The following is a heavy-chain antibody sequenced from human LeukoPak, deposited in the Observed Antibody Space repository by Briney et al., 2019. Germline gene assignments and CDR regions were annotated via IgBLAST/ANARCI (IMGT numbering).Heavy chain of an antibody. D-gene: IGHD2-2*01. CDR3: ARLGYCSSTSCYYYYGMDV. J-gene: IGHJ6*02. CDR2: INPNSGGT. V-gene: IGHV1-2*04. Sequence: GASVKVSCKASGYTFTGYYMHWVRQAPGQGLEWMGWINPNSGGTNYAQKFQGWVTMTRDTSISTAYMELRSLRSDDTAVYYCARLGYCSSTSCYYYYGMDVWGQGTTVTVSS. CDR1: GYTFTGYY.